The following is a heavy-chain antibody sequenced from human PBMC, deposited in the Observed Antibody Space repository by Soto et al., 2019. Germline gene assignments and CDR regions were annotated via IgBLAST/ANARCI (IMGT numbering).Heavy chain of an antibody. J-gene: IGHJ4*02. D-gene: IGHD4-17*01. CDR2: IYWDDSY. CDR3: AHKGYGDYPLDY. Sequence: QITLKESGPPLVKPTQTLTLTCTFSGFSLSTSGVGVGWIRQPPGKALEWLAVIYWDDSYHYSPSLRSRLTINKDTSKNQVVLTMTNMDPVDTATYYCAHKGYGDYPLDYWGQGTLVTVSS. V-gene: IGHV2-5*02. CDR1: GFSLSTSGVG.